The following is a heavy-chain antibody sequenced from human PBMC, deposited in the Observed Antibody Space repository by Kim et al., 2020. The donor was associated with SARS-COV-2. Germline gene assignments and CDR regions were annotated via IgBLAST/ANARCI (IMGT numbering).Heavy chain of an antibody. J-gene: IGHJ6*02. CDR2: ISGSGGST. CDR1: GFTFSSYA. V-gene: IGHV3-23*01. CDR3: AKDVFSVRRVGGTMVRGVSLGYGMDV. Sequence: GGSLRLSCAASGFTFSSYAMSWVRQAPGKGLEWVSAISGSGGSTYYADSVKGRFTISRDNSKNTLYLQMNSLRAEDTAVYYCAKDVFSVRRVGGTMVRGVSLGYGMDVWGQGTTVTVSS. D-gene: IGHD3-10*01.